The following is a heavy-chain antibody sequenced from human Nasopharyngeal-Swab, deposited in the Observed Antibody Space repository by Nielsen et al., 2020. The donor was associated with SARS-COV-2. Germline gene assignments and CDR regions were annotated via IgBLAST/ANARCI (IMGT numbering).Heavy chain of an antibody. CDR2: IIPILGIA. V-gene: IGHV1-69*02. D-gene: IGHD1-1*01. CDR3: ARYNWNVPALGYYYGMDV. Sequence: WVRQATGHVLEGVGRIIPILGIANYAQKFQGRVTITADKSTSTAYMELSSLRSEDTAVYYCARYNWNVPALGYYYGMDVWGQGTTVTVSS. J-gene: IGHJ6*02.